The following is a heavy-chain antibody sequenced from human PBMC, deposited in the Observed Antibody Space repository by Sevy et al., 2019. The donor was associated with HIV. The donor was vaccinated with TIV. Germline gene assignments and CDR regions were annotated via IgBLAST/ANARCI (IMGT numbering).Heavy chain of an antibody. D-gene: IGHD3-22*01. CDR3: ARDSYDSSGPSYSEYYYGMDV. J-gene: IGHJ6*02. CDR2: ISAYNGNT. V-gene: IGHV1-18*01. Sequence: ASVKVSCKASGYTFTSYGISWVRQAPGQGLEWMGWISAYNGNTNYAQKLQGRVTMTTDTSTSTAYMELRGLRSDDTAVYYCARDSYDSSGPSYSEYYYGMDVWGQGTTVTVSS. CDR1: GYTFTSYG.